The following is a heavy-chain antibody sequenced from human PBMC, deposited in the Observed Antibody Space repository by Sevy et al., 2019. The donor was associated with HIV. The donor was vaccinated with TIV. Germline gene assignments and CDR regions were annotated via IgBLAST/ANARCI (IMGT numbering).Heavy chain of an antibody. Sequence: SGPTLGKPTQTLTLTCTFSGFSLSTSGVGVGWIRQPPGKALEWLALIYWNDDKRYSPSLKSRLTITKDTSKNQVVLTMTNMDPVDTATYYCATAGYSSSSAYFDYWGQGTLVTVSS. CDR3: ATAGYSSSSAYFDY. J-gene: IGHJ4*02. CDR1: GFSLSTSGVG. D-gene: IGHD6-6*01. CDR2: IYWNDDK. V-gene: IGHV2-5*01.